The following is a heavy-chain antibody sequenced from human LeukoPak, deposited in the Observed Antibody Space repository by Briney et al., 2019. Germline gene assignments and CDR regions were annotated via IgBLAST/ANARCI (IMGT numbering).Heavy chain of an antibody. CDR3: AKDLGYGESPGY. D-gene: IGHD4-17*01. CDR2: ISGSGGST. Sequence: PGGSLRLSCAASGFTFSSYAMSWVCQAPGKGLEWVSAISGSGGSTYYADSVKGRFTISRDNSKNTLYLQMNSLRAEDTAVYYCAKDLGYGESPGYWGQGTLVTVSS. CDR1: GFTFSSYA. V-gene: IGHV3-23*01. J-gene: IGHJ4*02.